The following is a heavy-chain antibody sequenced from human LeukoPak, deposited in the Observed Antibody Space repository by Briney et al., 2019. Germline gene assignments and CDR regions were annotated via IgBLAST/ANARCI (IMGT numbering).Heavy chain of an antibody. J-gene: IGHJ4*02. D-gene: IGHD2-21*02. Sequence: GGTLRLSCAASGFAFSSYGMSWVRQAPGKGLEWVSAISGSGGSTYYADSVKGRFTISRDNSKNTLYLQMNSLRAEDTAVYYCAKDRLLNCRGDCYIFDYWGQGTVVTVSS. CDR1: GFAFSSYG. CDR3: AKDRLLNCRGDCYIFDY. V-gene: IGHV3-23*01. CDR2: ISGSGGST.